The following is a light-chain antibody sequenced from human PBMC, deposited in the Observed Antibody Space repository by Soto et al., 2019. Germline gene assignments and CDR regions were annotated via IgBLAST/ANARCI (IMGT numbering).Light chain of an antibody. J-gene: IGKJ4*01. V-gene: IGKV3-15*01. CDR1: KNVNTN. Sequence: EVVMTQSPATLSVSPGDRATLSCRASKNVNTNLAWYQQQPGQAPRLLIFGASTWATGIPARFSGSGSGTEFTLTISSLQPEDFAVYYCQQYNNWPLTFGGGTNVEIK. CDR3: QQYNNWPLT. CDR2: GAS.